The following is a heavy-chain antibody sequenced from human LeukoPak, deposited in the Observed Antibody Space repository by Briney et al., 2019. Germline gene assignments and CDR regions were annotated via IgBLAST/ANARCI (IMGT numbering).Heavy chain of an antibody. D-gene: IGHD3/OR15-3a*01. V-gene: IGHV3-48*01. CDR2: ISSGSSTT. J-gene: IGHJ4*02. Sequence: GGSLRLSCVASGFTLSSYSMNWVRQAPGKGLEWVSYISSGSSTTYYADSVKGRFTISRDNSKNTLYLQMNSLRAEDTAVYYCASRPGWTTTDYWGQGTLVTVSS. CDR3: ASRPGWTTTDY. CDR1: GFTLSSYS.